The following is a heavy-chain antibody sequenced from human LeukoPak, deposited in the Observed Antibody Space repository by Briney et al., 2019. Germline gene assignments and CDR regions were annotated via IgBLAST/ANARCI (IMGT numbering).Heavy chain of an antibody. V-gene: IGHV4-59*05. Sequence: KPSETLSLTCTVSGGSISSYYWSWIRQPPGKGLEWIGSIYYSGSTYYNPSLKSRVTISVDTSKNQFSLKLSSVTAADTAAYYCARRDYDYSTDYWGQGTLVTVSS. D-gene: IGHD4-11*01. J-gene: IGHJ4*02. CDR2: IYYSGST. CDR1: GGSISSYY. CDR3: ARRDYDYSTDY.